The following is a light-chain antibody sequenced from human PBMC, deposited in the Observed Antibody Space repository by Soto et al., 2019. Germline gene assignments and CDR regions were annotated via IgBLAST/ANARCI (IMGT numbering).Light chain of an antibody. J-gene: IGLJ1*01. CDR1: SSDVGGYNY. CDR3: SLYTTDSTDV. Sequence: QSALTQPASVSGSPGQSITISCTGTSSDVGGYNYVSWYQQHPGKAPKLMIYEVSNRPSGVSNRFSGSKSGNTASLTISGLQAEDEGEYFCSLYTTDSTDVFGPGTKVTVL. V-gene: IGLV2-14*01. CDR2: EVS.